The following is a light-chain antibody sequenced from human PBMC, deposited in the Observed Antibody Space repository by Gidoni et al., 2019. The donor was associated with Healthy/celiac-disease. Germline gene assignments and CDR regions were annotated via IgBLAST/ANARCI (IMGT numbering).Light chain of an antibody. J-gene: IGKJ2*01. CDR2: GAS. CDR3: QQYNNWPPYT. V-gene: IGKV3-15*01. Sequence: EIVMTPSPATLSVSPGERATLSCRASQSVNSNLAWYQQKPGQAPRLLIYGASTRATGIPARVSGSGSGTEFTLTISSLQSEDFAVYYCQQYNNWPPYTFXQXTKLEIK. CDR1: QSVNSN.